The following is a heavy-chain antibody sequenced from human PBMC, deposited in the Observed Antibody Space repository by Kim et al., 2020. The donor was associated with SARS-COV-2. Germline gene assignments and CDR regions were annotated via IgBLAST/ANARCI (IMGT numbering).Heavy chain of an antibody. CDR2: ISAYNGNT. D-gene: IGHD6-13*01. J-gene: IGHJ6*02. V-gene: IGHV1-18*01. CDR3: ARDDMAAAGTKPKKYYYYYGMDV. CDR1: GYTFTSYG. Sequence: ASVKVSCKASGYTFTSYGISWVRQAPGQGLEWMGWISAYNGNTNYAQKLQGRVTMTTDTSTSTAYMELRSLRSDDTAVYYCARDDMAAAGTKPKKYYYYYGMDVWGQGTTVTVSS.